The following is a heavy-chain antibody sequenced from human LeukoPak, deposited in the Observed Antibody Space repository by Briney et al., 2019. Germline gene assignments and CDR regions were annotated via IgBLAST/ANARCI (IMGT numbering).Heavy chain of an antibody. CDR3: ARGRSSHYYMDV. D-gene: IGHD6-19*01. V-gene: IGHV1-2*02. CDR1: GYTFTGYY. Sequence: ASVKVSCKASGYTFTGYYMHWVRQAPGQGLEWMGWINPDSGGTNYAQKFQGRVTMTRDTSISTAYMELSRLRSDDTAVYYCARGRSSHYYMDVWGKGTTVTISS. J-gene: IGHJ6*03. CDR2: INPDSGGT.